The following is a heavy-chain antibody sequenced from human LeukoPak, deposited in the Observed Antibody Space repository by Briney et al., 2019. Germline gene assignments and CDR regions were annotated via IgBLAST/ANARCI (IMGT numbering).Heavy chain of an antibody. CDR2: ISAYNGNT. J-gene: IGHJ4*02. CDR3: ARAPSITGTTFFDY. CDR1: GYTFTSYG. Sequence: ASVKVSCKASGYTFTSYGISWVRQAPGHGLEWMGWISAYNGNTNYAQKLQGRVTMTTDTSTSTAYMELRSLRSDDTAVYYCARAPSITGTTFFDYWGQGTLVTVSS. V-gene: IGHV1-18*01. D-gene: IGHD1-7*01.